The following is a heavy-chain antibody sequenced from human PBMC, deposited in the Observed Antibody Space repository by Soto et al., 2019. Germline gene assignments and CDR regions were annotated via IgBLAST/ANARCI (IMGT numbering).Heavy chain of an antibody. CDR3: AKAWGIDY. J-gene: IGHJ4*02. D-gene: IGHD7-27*01. Sequence: GGSLRLPYAASGVTISGYSVSWVRQAPGKGLEWVSTISGSGSSTYSADSVKGRFTISRDNSKNTLYLQMNSLRVEDTDIYYCAKAWGIDYWGQGTLVTVSS. CDR1: GVTISGYS. CDR2: ISGSGSST. V-gene: IGHV3-23*01.